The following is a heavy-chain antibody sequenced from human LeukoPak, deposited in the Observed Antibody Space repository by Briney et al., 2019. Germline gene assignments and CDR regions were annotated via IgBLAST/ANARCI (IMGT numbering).Heavy chain of an antibody. CDR1: GLIVSSNY. V-gene: IGHV3-66*01. CDR2: IYPDGRT. Sequence: GGSLRLSCAASGLIVSSNYMSWVRQAPGMGLEWVSVIYPDGRTYYADSVRGRFTMSRDYSKNTLYFQMNSLRAEDTAVYFCARAVIFGDTDYFDYWGQGTLVTVSS. CDR3: ARAVIFGDTDYFDY. D-gene: IGHD3/OR15-3a*01. J-gene: IGHJ4*02.